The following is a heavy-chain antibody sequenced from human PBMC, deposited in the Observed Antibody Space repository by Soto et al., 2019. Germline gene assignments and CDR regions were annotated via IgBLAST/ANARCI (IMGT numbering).Heavy chain of an antibody. D-gene: IGHD3-22*01. CDR1: GFTFTSSA. J-gene: IGHJ4*02. CDR2: IVVGSGNT. V-gene: IGHV1-58*01. CDR3: ARDLPSSGYYSPYYY. Sequence: SGKVSCKASGFTFTSSAVQWVRQARGQRLEWIGWIVVGSGNTNYAQKFRERVTITRDMSTSTAYMELSSLRSEDTAMYYCARDLPSSGYYSPYYYWGQGTLVTVSS.